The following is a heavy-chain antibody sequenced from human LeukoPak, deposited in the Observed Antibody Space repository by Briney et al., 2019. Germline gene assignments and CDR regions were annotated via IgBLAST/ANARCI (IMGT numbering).Heavy chain of an antibody. V-gene: IGHV3-21*01. CDR2: ISSSSSYI. CDR1: GFTFSSYS. CDR3: ARAEEKPSSNYYYYVMDV. Sequence: GGSLRLSCAASGFTFSSYSMDWARQAPGKGLEWVSSISSSSSYIYYADSVKGRFTISRDNAKNSLYLQMNSLRADDTAVYYCARAEEKPSSNYYYYVMDVWGQGTTVTVSS. J-gene: IGHJ6*02.